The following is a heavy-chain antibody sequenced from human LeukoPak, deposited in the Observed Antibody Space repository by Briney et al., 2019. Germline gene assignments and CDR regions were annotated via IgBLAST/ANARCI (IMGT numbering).Heavy chain of an antibody. J-gene: IGHJ6*01. CDR2: IWNSGSTI. Sequence: GRSLRFSGAASGFTFSSYSMTWVRQAPGKGLEWVSYIWNSGSTIYYADSVKGRFTISRDNAKNSLYLQMNSLRAGDTAVYYCARGHYGLDVWGQGTTVTVSA. V-gene: IGHV3-48*04. CDR1: GFTFSSYS. CDR3: ARGHYGLDV.